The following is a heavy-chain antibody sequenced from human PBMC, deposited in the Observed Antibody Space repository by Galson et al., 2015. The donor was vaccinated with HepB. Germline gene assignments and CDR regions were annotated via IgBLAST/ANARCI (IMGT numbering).Heavy chain of an antibody. D-gene: IGHD3-3*01. CDR3: AREKGYDFWSGYYQTTYYYYYGMDV. CDR2: INHSGST. Sequence: ETLSLTCAVYGGSFSGYCWSWIRQPPGKGLEWIGEINHSGSTNYNPSLKSRVTISVDTSKNQFSLKLSSVTAADTAVYYCAREKGYDFWSGYYQTTYYYYYGMDVWGQGTTVTVSS. V-gene: IGHV4-34*01. J-gene: IGHJ6*02. CDR1: GGSFSGYC.